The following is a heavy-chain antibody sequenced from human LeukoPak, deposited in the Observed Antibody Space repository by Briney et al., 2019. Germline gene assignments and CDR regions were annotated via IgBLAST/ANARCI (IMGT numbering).Heavy chain of an antibody. CDR1: GFTLSRYD. J-gene: IGHJ5*01. V-gene: IGHV3-13*04. D-gene: IGHD3-16*01. CDR3: VRGGEIGFDS. CDR2: IGTVGDT. Sequence: GGSLRLSCAASGFTLSRYDMLWVRQATGKGLEWISSIGTVGDTYYIGSVKGRFTISRENAKSSLYLQMNSLRAGDTAVYYCVRGGEIGFDSWGQGTLVTVSS.